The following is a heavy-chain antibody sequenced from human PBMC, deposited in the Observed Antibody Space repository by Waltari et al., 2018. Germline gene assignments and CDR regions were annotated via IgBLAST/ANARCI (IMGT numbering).Heavy chain of an antibody. CDR2: ISSSSGSI. J-gene: IGHJ4*02. Sequence: EVQLVESGGGLVHPGGSLRLSCAASGFTFSMHGMNWVRQAPGKGLAWLSYISSSSGSIYYADSVKGRFTISRDNAKNSLYLQMNSLRDEDTAVYYCARAREMGDYWGQGTLVNVSS. CDR1: GFTFSMHG. V-gene: IGHV3-48*02. D-gene: IGHD1-26*01. CDR3: ARAREMGDY.